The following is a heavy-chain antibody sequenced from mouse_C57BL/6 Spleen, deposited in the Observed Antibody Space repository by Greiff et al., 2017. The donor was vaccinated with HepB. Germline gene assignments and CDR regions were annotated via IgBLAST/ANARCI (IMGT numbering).Heavy chain of an antibody. CDR1: GYTFTSYW. V-gene: IGHV1-64*01. CDR3: ARGGVLRYYAMDY. Sequence: QVQLQQPGAELVKPGASVKLSCKASGYTFTSYWMHWVKQRPGQGLEWIGMIHPNSGSTNYNEKFKSKATLTVDKSSSTAYLQLSSLPSEDSAVYYCARGGVLRYYAMDYRGQGTSDTVSS. J-gene: IGHJ4*01. CDR2: IHPNSGST. D-gene: IGHD1-1*01.